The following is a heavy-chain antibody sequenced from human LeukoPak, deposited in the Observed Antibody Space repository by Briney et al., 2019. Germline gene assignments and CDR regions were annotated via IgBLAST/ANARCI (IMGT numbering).Heavy chain of an antibody. CDR2: IYYSGST. J-gene: IGHJ6*02. V-gene: IGHV4-59*12. D-gene: IGHD4-4*01. Sequence: KPSETLSLTCTVSGGSISSYYWSWIRQPPGKGLEWIGYIYYSGSTNYNPSLKSRVTISVDTSKNQFSLKLSSVTAADTAVYYCAREGHYSDYYYGMDVWGQGIMVTVSS. CDR1: GGSISSYY. CDR3: AREGHYSDYYYGMDV.